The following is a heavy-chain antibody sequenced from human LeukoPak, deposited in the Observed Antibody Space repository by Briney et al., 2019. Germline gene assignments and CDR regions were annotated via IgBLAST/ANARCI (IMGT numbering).Heavy chain of an antibody. D-gene: IGHD6-19*01. CDR2: ISGGSGTI. J-gene: IGHJ4*02. CDR1: GFTFSGYS. CDR3: ARGLGYSSTPFDY. Sequence: GGSLRLSCAASGFTFSGYSMNWVRQAPGKGLEWVSYISGGSGTIYYADSVKGRFTISRDNAKNSLFLQMNSLRDEDTAVYYCARGLGYSSTPFDYWGQGTLVSVSS. V-gene: IGHV3-48*02.